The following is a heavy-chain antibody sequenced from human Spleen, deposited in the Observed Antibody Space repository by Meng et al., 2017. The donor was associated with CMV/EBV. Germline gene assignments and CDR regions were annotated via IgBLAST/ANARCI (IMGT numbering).Heavy chain of an antibody. V-gene: IGHV1-2*02. D-gene: IGHD3-3*01. CDR2: VNPNNGDT. CDR3: VLEVGAIVY. Sequence: VSCKASGYSFSGYDMHWVRQAPGQGPEWMGWVNPNNGDTNYAPRFHGRVTMSRDTSINTAYMELMRLRSDDTAIYYCVLEVGAIVYWGQGTLVTVSS. CDR1: GYSFSGYD. J-gene: IGHJ4*02.